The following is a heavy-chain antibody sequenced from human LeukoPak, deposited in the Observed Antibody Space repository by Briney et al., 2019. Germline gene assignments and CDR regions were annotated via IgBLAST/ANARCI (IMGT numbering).Heavy chain of an antibody. V-gene: IGHV3-21*01. CDR3: ARDIRATIDY. J-gene: IGHJ4*02. Sequence: GGSLRLSCAASGFTFSSYSMNWVRQAPGKGREWVSSISSSSSYIYYADSVKGRFTISRDNAKNSLYLQMNSLRAEDTAVYYCARDIRATIDYWGQGTLVTVSS. CDR1: GFTFSSYS. D-gene: IGHD1-26*01. CDR2: ISSSSSYI.